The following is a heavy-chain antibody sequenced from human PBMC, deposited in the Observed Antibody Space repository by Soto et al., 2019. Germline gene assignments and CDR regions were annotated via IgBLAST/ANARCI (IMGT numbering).Heavy chain of an antibody. J-gene: IGHJ4*02. CDR1: GFTFSNYA. V-gene: IGHV3-23*01. Sequence: EVQLLESGGVLVQPGGSLRLSCAASGFTFSNYAMSWVRQAPGKGREWVSAISDSGGNTYYADPVTGRFTISRDNSRKTLPLQVNSLRAEETGVYYCAKQMWPSGSVLFDDWGQGTLVTVSS. D-gene: IGHD6-19*01. CDR3: AKQMWPSGSVLFDD. CDR2: ISDSGGNT.